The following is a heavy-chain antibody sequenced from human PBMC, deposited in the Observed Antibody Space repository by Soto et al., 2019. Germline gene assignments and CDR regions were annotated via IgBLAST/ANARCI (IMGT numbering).Heavy chain of an antibody. CDR3: ARGKSGGFLEWLLYWFDP. CDR2: ISSSSSTI. J-gene: IGHJ5*02. D-gene: IGHD3-3*01. V-gene: IGHV3-48*04. Sequence: GGSLRLSCAASGFTFSSYSMNWVRQAPGKGLEWVSYISSSSSTIYYADSVKGRFTISRDNAKNSLYLQMNSLRAEDTAVYYCARGKSGGFLEWLLYWFDPWGHGTLVTVSS. CDR1: GFTFSSYS.